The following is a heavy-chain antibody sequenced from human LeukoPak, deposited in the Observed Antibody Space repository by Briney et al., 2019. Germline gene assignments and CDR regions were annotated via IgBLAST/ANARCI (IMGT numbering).Heavy chain of an antibody. D-gene: IGHD1-26*01. V-gene: IGHV3-30*04. CDR3: ARENGAEGALDY. Sequence: GGSLRLSCIPFEFTFRNFAMHWVRQAPGKGLEWVAVISYDASIEYYADSVKGRFTISRDNSRSTLYLQMNSLRVEDTAVYYCARENGAEGALDYWGQGTLVTVSS. CDR1: EFTFRNFA. J-gene: IGHJ4*02. CDR2: ISYDASIE.